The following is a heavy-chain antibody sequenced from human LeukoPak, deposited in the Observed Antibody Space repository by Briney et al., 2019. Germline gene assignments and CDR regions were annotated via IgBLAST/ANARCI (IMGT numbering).Heavy chain of an antibody. CDR3: ATYSSSSGHGY. D-gene: IGHD6-6*01. CDR1: GFTFSSYS. J-gene: IGHJ4*02. CDR2: ISSSSSTI. V-gene: IGHV3-48*01. Sequence: GGSLRLSCAASGFTFSSYSMNWVRQAPGKGLEWVSSISSSSSTIYYADSVKGRFTISRDNAKNSLYLQMNSLRAEDTAVYYCATYSSSSGHGYWGQGTLVTVSS.